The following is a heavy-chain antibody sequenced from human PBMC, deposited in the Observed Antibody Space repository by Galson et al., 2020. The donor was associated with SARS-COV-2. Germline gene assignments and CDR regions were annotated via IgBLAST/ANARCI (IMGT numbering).Heavy chain of an antibody. Sequence: GGSLRLSCSASGFTFSTYTMHWVRQSPGKGLAYLSAMSSNGGTSFYIDSIKGRFTMSRDNSKNTFYLQMTCPRLEDTAIYYCLAYSSTRQGFWGQGTLVTVSS. D-gene: IGHD2-2*01. V-gene: IGHV3-64*04. CDR2: MSSNGGTS. CDR1: GFTFSTYT. J-gene: IGHJ4*02. CDR3: LAYSSTRQGF.